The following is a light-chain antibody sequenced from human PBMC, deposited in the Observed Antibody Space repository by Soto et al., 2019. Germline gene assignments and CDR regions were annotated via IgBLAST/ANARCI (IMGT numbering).Light chain of an antibody. Sequence: EIVMTQSPATLSVSPGERATLSRRASQSVSSNLAWYQQKPGQAPRLLIYDASTRATGIPARFSGSGSGTDFTLTISSLQSEDFGAYYCQQYNSWPPKYTFGQGTKLEIK. CDR3: QQYNSWPPKYT. J-gene: IGKJ2*01. CDR2: DAS. CDR1: QSVSSN. V-gene: IGKV3-15*01.